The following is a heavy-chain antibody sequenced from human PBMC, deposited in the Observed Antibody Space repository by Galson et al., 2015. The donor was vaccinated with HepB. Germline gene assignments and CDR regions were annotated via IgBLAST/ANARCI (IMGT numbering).Heavy chain of an antibody. Sequence: SLRLSCAASGFTFSSYGMHWVRQAPGKGLEWVAVIWYDGSNKYYADSVKGRFTISRDNSKNTLYLQMNSLRAEDTAVYYCARDFKKIAVAGKGYWGQGTLVTVSS. CDR3: ARDFKKIAVAGKGY. CDR2: IWYDGSNK. D-gene: IGHD6-19*01. J-gene: IGHJ4*02. V-gene: IGHV3-33*01. CDR1: GFTFSSYG.